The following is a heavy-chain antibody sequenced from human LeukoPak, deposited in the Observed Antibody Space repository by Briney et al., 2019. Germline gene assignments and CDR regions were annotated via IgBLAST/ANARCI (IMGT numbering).Heavy chain of an antibody. CDR1: GGSISSYY. D-gene: IGHD6-13*01. CDR3: ARAAAAGYYYYYMDV. J-gene: IGHJ6*03. V-gene: IGHV4-59*01. CDR2: IYYSGST. Sequence: SETLSLTCTVSGGSISSYYWSWIRQPPGKGLEWIGYIYYSGSTNYNPSLKSRVTISVDTSKNQFSLKLSSATAADTAVYYCARAAAAGYYYYYMDVWGKGTTVTVSS.